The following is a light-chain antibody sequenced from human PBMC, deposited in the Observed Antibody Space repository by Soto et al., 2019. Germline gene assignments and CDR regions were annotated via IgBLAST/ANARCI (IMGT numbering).Light chain of an antibody. V-gene: IGKV3-11*01. CDR1: QSVSSY. CDR2: DAS. CDR3: QQRSFPLT. Sequence: EIVLTQSPATLSLSPGERATLSCRASQSVSSYLAWYQQKPGQAPRLLIYDASNRATGIPARFCGSGSGTDFTLTISSLEPEDFAVYYCQQRSFPLTFGGGTKVDIK. J-gene: IGKJ4*01.